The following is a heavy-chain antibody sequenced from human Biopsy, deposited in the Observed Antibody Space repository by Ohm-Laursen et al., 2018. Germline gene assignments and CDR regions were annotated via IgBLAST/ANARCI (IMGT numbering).Heavy chain of an antibody. CDR2: NIPILGTG. V-gene: IGHV1-69*06. CDR3: ATKLTGYFHH. J-gene: IGHJ1*01. Sequence: SSVKVSCKASGGTFINYAINWVRQAPGQGLEWLGGNIPILGTGNYAQKFQDRVTVAADTSTSTATMELRSLRSDDTAVYYCATKLTGYFHHWGQGTLVTVSS. D-gene: IGHD3-9*01. CDR1: GGTFINYA.